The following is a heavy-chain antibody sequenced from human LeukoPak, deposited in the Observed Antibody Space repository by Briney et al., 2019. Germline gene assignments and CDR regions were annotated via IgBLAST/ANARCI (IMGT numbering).Heavy chain of an antibody. V-gene: IGHV3-21*01. D-gene: IGHD5-12*01. CDR2: ISSSSSYI. J-gene: IGHJ3*01. CDR3: ARTRGYSGYDLTD. Sequence: GGSLRLSCAASGFTFNDYSMNWVRQAPGKGLEWVSSISSSSSYIYYADSLKGRFTISRDNAKNTLYLQMNSLRAEDTAVYYCARTRGYSGYDLTDWGQGTMVTVSS. CDR1: GFTFNDYS.